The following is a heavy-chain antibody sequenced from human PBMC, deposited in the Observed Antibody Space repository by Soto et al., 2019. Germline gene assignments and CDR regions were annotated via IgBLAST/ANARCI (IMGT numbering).Heavy chain of an antibody. J-gene: IGHJ4*02. V-gene: IGHV3-30*04. CDR2: ISYNGKYE. D-gene: IGHD6-25*01. Sequence: PGGSLRLSCAASGFTFSTYTMHWVRQAPGKGLEWVADISYNGKYEYYADSVKGRFTISRDNSKSTLYLQMNSLTPGDTAVYYCATATGGVSYWGQGTVVTVSS. CDR3: ATATGGVSY. CDR1: GFTFSTYT.